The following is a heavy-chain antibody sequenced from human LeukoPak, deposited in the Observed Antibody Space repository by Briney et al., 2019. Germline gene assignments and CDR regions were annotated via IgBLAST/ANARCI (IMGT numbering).Heavy chain of an antibody. D-gene: IGHD5-24*01. Sequence: PGGSLRLSCAASGFTFSSYAMSWVRQAPGKGLVWVSRIYSVGSSTSYADSVKGRFTISRDNAKNTLYLQMNSLRAEDTAVYYCAREGDGYNTDYWGQGTLVTVSS. V-gene: IGHV3-74*01. CDR2: IYSVGSST. J-gene: IGHJ4*02. CDR1: GFTFSSYA. CDR3: AREGDGYNTDY.